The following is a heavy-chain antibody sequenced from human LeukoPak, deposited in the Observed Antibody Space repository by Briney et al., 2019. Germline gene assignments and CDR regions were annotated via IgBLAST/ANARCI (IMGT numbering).Heavy chain of an antibody. CDR2: IYYSGSY. CDR3: ARPSHYYGSGSPAMDV. V-gene: IGHV4-59*08. J-gene: IGHJ6*02. D-gene: IGHD3-10*01. Sequence: SETLSLTCTVSGGSISTYYWSWIRQPPGKGLEWIGHIYYSGSYSFNPSLKSRVTITVDTSKNQLSLKLTSVTAADTAVYYCARPSHYYGSGSPAMDVWGQGTTVTVSS. CDR1: GGSISTYY.